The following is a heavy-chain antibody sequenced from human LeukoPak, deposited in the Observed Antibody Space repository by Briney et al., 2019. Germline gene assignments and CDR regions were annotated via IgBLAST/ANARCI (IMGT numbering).Heavy chain of an antibody. CDR1: GVTVSGSY. J-gene: IGHJ4*02. V-gene: IGHV3-66*01. D-gene: IGHD1-26*01. Sequence: PGGSLGLSCAASGVTVSGSYMSWVRQAPGKELEWVSVIYTSGDTYYADSVKGRFTISRDSSKNTLYLQMNTLRTEDTAVYYCVRVRYSGSWFPVPNFDCWGQGTLVTVSS. CDR2: IYTSGDT. CDR3: VRVRYSGSWFPVPNFDC.